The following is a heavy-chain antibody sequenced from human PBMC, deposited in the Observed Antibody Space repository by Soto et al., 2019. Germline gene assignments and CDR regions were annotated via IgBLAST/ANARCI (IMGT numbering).Heavy chain of an antibody. D-gene: IGHD2-21*01. Sequence: GGSLRLSCAASGFTFSSYGMHWVRQAPGRGLQWVAVISYDGSIKYYADSVKGRFTISRDNSKNTLYLQMNSLRAEDTAVYYCAKDPALRRIYCGGDSCAWFDPWGQGTLVTVSS. CDR2: ISYDGSIK. V-gene: IGHV3-30*18. CDR3: AKDPALRRIYCGGDSCAWFDP. CDR1: GFTFSSYG. J-gene: IGHJ5*02.